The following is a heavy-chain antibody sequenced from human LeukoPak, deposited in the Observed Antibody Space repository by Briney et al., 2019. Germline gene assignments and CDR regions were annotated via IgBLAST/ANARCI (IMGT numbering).Heavy chain of an antibody. CDR1: GFTFSTYG. Sequence: GGSLRLSCAASGFTFSTYGMHWVRQAPGKGLEWVALVWSDGNGKFYADPVKGRFTISRDNSKNTVYLQMNSLRAEDTAVYYCVSVLTVTFDSWGQGTLVTVSS. D-gene: IGHD4-17*01. CDR3: VSVLTVTFDS. J-gene: IGHJ4*02. V-gene: IGHV3-33*01. CDR2: VWSDGNGK.